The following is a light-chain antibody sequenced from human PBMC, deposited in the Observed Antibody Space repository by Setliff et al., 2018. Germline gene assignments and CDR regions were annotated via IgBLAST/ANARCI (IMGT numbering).Light chain of an antibody. CDR1: SSDVGSYDF. CDR3: SSNIGSNNFDV. J-gene: IGLJ1*01. Sequence: QSALTQPASVSGSPGQSITISCSGTSSDVGSYDFVSWYQQHPGKAPKLIIYDVSNRPSGVSNRFSGSKAGNTASLTISGLQAEDGADYYCSSNIGSNNFDVFGTGTKVTVL. V-gene: IGLV2-14*03. CDR2: DVS.